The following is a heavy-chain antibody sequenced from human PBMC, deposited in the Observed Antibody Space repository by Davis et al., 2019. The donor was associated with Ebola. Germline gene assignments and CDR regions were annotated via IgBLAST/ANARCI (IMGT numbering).Heavy chain of an antibody. CDR3: ASGPIDYGDYKYYYYGMDV. V-gene: IGHV1-69*02. CDR1: EYTFTGFY. CDR2: IIPILGIA. D-gene: IGHD4-17*01. J-gene: IGHJ6*02. Sequence: SVKVSCKASEYTFTGFYIHWARQAPGQGLEWMGRIIPILGIANYAQKFQGRVTITADKSTSTAYMELSSLRSEDTAVYYCASGPIDYGDYKYYYYGMDVWSQGTTVTVSS.